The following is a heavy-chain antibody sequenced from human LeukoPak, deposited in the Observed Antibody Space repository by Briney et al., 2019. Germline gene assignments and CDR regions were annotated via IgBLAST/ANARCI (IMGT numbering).Heavy chain of an antibody. D-gene: IGHD3-3*01. V-gene: IGHV1-69*13. CDR1: GGTFSSYA. CDR3: ANTYYDFWSGYKNRDGDY. J-gene: IGHJ4*02. CDR2: IIPIFGTA. Sequence: ASVKVSCKASGGTFSSYAISWVRQAPGQGLEWMGGIIPIFGTANYAQKFQGRVTITADESTSTAYMELSSLRSEDTAVYYCANTYYDFWSGYKNRDGDYWGQGTLVTVSS.